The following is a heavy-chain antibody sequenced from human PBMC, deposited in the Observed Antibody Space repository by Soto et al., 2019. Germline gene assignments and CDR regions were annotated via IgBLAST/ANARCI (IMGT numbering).Heavy chain of an antibody. CDR2: INRSGGT. D-gene: IGHD1-26*01. V-gene: IGHV4-34*01. J-gene: IGHJ4*02. Sequence: QVQLQQGGAGLLKPSETLSLTCAVNGGSLSGHYWSWIRQAPGKGLEWIGEINRSGGTNYDPSLKSRVTISVDASKNQFSLKLNSVPAADTAVYYCARAPVIGATFFDYWGQGALVIVSS. CDR3: ARAPVIGATFFDY. CDR1: GGSLSGHY.